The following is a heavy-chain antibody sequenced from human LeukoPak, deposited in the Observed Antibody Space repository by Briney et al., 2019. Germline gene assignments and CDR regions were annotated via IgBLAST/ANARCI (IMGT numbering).Heavy chain of an antibody. D-gene: IGHD1-1*01. CDR3: ARGLDLEGLDS. V-gene: IGHV4-34*01. J-gene: IGHJ4*02. CDR2: INDSGTT. Sequence: NASETLSLTCGVYGGSFSDYNWSWLPQSPEKGLEWIGEINDSGTTHYNPSLQSRVTISVDTANHQFSLRLNSLTAADTAVYFCARGLDLEGLDSWGPGTLVTVSS. CDR1: GGSFSDYN.